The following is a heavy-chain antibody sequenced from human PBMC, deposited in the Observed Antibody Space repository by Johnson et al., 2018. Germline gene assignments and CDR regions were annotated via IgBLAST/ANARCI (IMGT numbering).Heavy chain of an antibody. CDR3: ARARAGDYYGSGATFDI. V-gene: IGHV4-4*02. D-gene: IGHD3-10*01. J-gene: IGHJ3*02. Sequence: VQLVESGPGLVKPSGTLSLTCSVSGVSVSSLNWWNWVRQPPGKGLEWIGEVFHSGSDKYNPSLKRRVAFSIDKSKNQFSLSLISVTAADTAVYYCARARAGDYYGSGATFDIWGQGTMVSVSS. CDR2: VFHSGSD. CDR1: GVSVSSLNW.